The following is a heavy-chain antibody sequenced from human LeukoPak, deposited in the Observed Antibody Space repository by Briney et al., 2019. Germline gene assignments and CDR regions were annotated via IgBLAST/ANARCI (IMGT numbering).Heavy chain of an antibody. CDR2: ISYDGSNK. D-gene: IGHD2-21*02. Sequence: GGSLRLSCAASGFTFSSYGMHWVRQAPGKGLEWVAVISYDGSNKYYADSVKGRFTISRDNSKNTLYLQMNSLRAEDTAVYYCASLTRILNWFDPWGQGTLVTVSS. V-gene: IGHV3-30*03. CDR1: GFTFSSYG. J-gene: IGHJ5*02. CDR3: ASLTRILNWFDP.